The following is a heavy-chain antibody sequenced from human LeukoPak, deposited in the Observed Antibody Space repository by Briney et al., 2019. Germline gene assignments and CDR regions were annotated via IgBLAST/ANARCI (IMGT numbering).Heavy chain of an antibody. Sequence: TGGSLRLSCAASGFTFSSYGMHWVRQAPGKGPEWVAFIRYDGSNKYYADSVKGRFTISRDNSKNTLYLQMNGLRAEDTAVYYCANLALAAPSNPTFDYWGQGTLVTVSS. CDR1: GFTFSSYG. D-gene: IGHD2-15*01. CDR2: IRYDGSNK. J-gene: IGHJ4*02. V-gene: IGHV3-30*02. CDR3: ANLALAAPSNPTFDY.